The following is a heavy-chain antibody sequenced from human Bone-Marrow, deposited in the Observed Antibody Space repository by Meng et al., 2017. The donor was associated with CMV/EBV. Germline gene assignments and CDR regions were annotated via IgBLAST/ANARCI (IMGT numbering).Heavy chain of an antibody. CDR3: ARLPHTIFGVVNGMDV. CDR2: MNPNSGNT. V-gene: IGHV1-8*01. Sequence: ASVKVSCKASGYIFTSYDINWVRQATGQGLEWMGWMNPNSGNTGYAQKFQGRVTMTRNTSISTAYMELSSLRSEDTAVYYCARLPHTIFGVVNGMDVWGQGTTVTVSS. CDR1: GYIFTSYD. D-gene: IGHD3-3*01. J-gene: IGHJ6*02.